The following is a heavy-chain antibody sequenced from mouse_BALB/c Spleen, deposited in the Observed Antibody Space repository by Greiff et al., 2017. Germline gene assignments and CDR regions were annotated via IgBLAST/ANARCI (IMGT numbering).Heavy chain of an antibody. CDR1: GFNIKDTY. CDR2: IDPANGNT. V-gene: IGHV14-3*02. Sequence: VQLKESGAELVKPGASVKLSCTASGFNIKDTYMHWVKQRPEQGLEWIGRIDPANGNTKYDPKFQGKATITADTSSNTAYLQLSSLTSEDTAVYYCARTTDYYAMDYWGQGTSVTVAS. D-gene: IGHD6-1*01. J-gene: IGHJ4*01. CDR3: ARTTDYYAMDY.